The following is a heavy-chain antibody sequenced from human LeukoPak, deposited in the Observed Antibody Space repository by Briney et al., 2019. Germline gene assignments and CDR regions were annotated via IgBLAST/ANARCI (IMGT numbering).Heavy chain of an antibody. Sequence: GGSLRLSCAASGFTFSTYGIHWVRQAPGKGLEWVAIVSYDGSDQYYADSVKGRFTISRDNSKNTLYLQMNSLRVEDTAVYYCAYGSGSHYNPPAGWGQGALVTVSS. V-gene: IGHV3-30*03. CDR1: GFTFSTYG. CDR2: VSYDGSDQ. D-gene: IGHD3-10*01. J-gene: IGHJ4*02. CDR3: AYGSGSHYNPPAG.